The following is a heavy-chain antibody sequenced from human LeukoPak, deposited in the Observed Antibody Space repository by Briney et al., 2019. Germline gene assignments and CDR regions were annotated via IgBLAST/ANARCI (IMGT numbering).Heavy chain of an antibody. J-gene: IGHJ4*02. CDR1: GGSISSYY. D-gene: IGHD4-17*01. Sequence: PSETLSLTCTVSGGSISSYYWSWIRQPAGKGLGWIGRIYTSGSTNYNPSLKSRVTMSVDTSKNQFSLKLSSVTAADTAVYYCARGHYGDYVGYWGQGTLVTVSS. CDR3: ARGHYGDYVGY. V-gene: IGHV4-4*07. CDR2: IYTSGST.